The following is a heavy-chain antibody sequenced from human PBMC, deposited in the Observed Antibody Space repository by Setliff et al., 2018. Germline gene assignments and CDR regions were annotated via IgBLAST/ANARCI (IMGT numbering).Heavy chain of an antibody. CDR2: ISVYNGKT. Sequence: ASVKVSCKASGYTLSNSILSWVRQAPGRGLEWVGWISVYNGKTYFAQKFQDRITLTTDTSTNTGYLELRGLRSDDTAVYYCLRLVRYCTKIACQATSGDEVWGLGTLVTVSS. CDR1: GYTLSNSI. CDR3: LRLVRYCTKIACQATSGDEV. D-gene: IGHD2-8*01. V-gene: IGHV1-18*04. J-gene: IGHJ4*02.